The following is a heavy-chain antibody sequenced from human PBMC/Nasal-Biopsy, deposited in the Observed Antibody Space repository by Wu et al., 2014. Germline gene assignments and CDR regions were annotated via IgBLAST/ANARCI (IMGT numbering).Heavy chain of an antibody. D-gene: IGHD2-15*01. CDR2: IYTSGST. V-gene: IGHV4-4*07. CDR3: ARLVVVAATSIWFDP. Sequence: TLSLTCTVSGGSISSYYWSWIRQPAGKGLEWIGRIYTSGSTNYNPSLKSRVTMSVDTSKNQFSLKLSSVTAADTAVYYCARLVVVAATSIWFDPWGQGTLVTVSS. CDR1: GGSISSYY. J-gene: IGHJ5*02.